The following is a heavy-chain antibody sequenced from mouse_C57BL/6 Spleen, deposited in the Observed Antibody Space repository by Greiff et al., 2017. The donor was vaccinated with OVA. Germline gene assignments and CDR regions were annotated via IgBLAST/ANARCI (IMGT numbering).Heavy chain of an antibody. CDR1: GFSLSTSGMG. CDR3: ARRVDDYYAMDY. CDR2: IYWDDDK. Sequence: LQQSGPGILQSSQTLSLTCSFSGFSLSTSGMGVSWIRQPSGKGLEWLAHIYWDDDKRYNPSLKSRPPISKDTSRNQVFLKITSVDTADTATYYCARRVDDYYAMDYWGQGTSVTVSS. J-gene: IGHJ4*01. V-gene: IGHV8-12*01.